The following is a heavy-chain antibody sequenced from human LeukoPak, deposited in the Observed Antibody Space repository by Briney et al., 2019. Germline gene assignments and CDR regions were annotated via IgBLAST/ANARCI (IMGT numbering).Heavy chain of an antibody. J-gene: IGHJ4*02. CDR3: ARAYQRLGDLSLPDY. CDR1: GYTFTGYY. Sequence: ASVKVSCKASGYTFTGYYMHWVRQAPGQGLEWMGWIHPNTGNPTYAQGFTGRFVFSLDTSISTTYPQISSLKAEDTAVYYCARAYQRLGDLSLPDYWGQGTLVTVSS. D-gene: IGHD3-16*02. CDR2: IHPNTGNP. V-gene: IGHV7-4-1*02.